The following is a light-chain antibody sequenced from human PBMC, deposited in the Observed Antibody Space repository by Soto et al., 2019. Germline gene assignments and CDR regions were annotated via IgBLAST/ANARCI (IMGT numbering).Light chain of an antibody. CDR3: QQSYMTPRT. V-gene: IGKV1-39*01. Sequence: DILMTQSPSSLSASVGDRVSITCRASQTIDVYLNWYLQKPGRAPQLLIYAASKLQGGVPSRLSGSGSGTDFTLTISSLQPDDSGTYFCQQSYMTPRTFGQGTKVDIK. CDR2: AAS. J-gene: IGKJ1*01. CDR1: QTIDVY.